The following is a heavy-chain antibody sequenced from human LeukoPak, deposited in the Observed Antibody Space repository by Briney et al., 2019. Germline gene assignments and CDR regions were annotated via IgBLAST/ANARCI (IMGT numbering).Heavy chain of an antibody. Sequence: GGSLRLSCAASGFTFSSYAMNWVRQAPGRGLEWVSGFSGSGGTTYYADSVKGRFTISRDNSKNTLYLQMNSLRAEDTAVYYCAKYSGLGWSHFDYWGQGTLVTVSS. D-gene: IGHD3-10*01. CDR2: FSGSGGTT. CDR3: AKYSGLGWSHFDY. V-gene: IGHV3-23*01. J-gene: IGHJ4*02. CDR1: GFTFSSYA.